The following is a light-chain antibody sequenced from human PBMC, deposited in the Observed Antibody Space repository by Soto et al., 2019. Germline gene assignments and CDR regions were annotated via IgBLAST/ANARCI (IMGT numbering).Light chain of an antibody. CDR3: AAWDDSLNGYV. CDR2: YDN. CDR1: SSNIGNNA. V-gene: IGLV1-36*01. J-gene: IGLJ1*01. Sequence: QSVLTQPPSVSEAPRQRVTISCSGSSSNIGNNAVNWYQQLPGKAPKLLMFYDNLLPSGVSDRFSGSKSGTSASLAISGLQSEDEADYYCAAWDDSLNGYVFGPGTKLTVL.